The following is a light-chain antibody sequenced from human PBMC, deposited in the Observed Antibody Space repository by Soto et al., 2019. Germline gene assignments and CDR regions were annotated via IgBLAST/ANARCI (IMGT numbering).Light chain of an antibody. J-gene: IGKJ1*01. CDR3: LQHKNYVLT. CDR2: AAS. V-gene: IGKV1-17*01. CDR1: QGIRND. Sequence: IQMTQSPSSLSASVGDIITITFRASQGIRNDLGWFQQKPGKAPKRLIYAASSLQSGVPLRFSGSRSGTQFTLTDCSLQPGYFASYYCLQHKNYVLTFGRGSKV.